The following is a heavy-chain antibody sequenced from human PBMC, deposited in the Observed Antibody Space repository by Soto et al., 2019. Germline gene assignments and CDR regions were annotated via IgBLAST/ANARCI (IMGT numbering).Heavy chain of an antibody. Sequence: QVQLVQSGAEVKKPGSSVKVSCKASGGTFSNYAISWVRQAPGQGLEWVGGIIPIFGTTNFAQKFPGRVPITADASTTTAYMELSGLRSEATAVYYCARDGGRDGYFGNWLDPWGQGTLVTVSS. CDR1: GGTFSNYA. J-gene: IGHJ5*02. V-gene: IGHV1-69*12. CDR2: IIPIFGTT. CDR3: ARDGGRDGYFGNWLDP. D-gene: IGHD5-12*01.